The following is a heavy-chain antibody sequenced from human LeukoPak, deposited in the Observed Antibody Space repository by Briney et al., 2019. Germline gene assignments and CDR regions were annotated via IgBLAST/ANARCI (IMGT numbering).Heavy chain of an antibody. V-gene: IGHV1-69*13. CDR3: ARGVLCFDY. CDR1: GYTFTGYY. CDR2: IIPIFGTA. J-gene: IGHJ4*02. Sequence: SVKVSCKASGYTFTGYYMHWVRQAPGQGLEWMGGIIPIFGTANYAQKLQGRVTITADESTSTAYMELSSLRSEDTAVYYCARGVLCFDYWGQGTLVTVSS. D-gene: IGHD3-10*02.